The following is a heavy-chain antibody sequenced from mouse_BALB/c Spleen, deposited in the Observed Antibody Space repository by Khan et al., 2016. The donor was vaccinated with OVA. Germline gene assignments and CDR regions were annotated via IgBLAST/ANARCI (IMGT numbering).Heavy chain of an antibody. CDR2: IWSGGST. D-gene: IGHD1-1*02. CDR3: ARNRNGYFDY. Sequence: QVQLKESGPDLVQPSQSLSITCTVSGFSLTNYGVHWVRQSPGKGLEWLGMIWSGGSTDYNATFISRLTISKDNSRSQVFFKMNSLQASDTAIYXCARNRNGYFDYWGQGTTLTVSS. CDR1: GFSLTNYG. V-gene: IGHV2-2*02. J-gene: IGHJ2*01.